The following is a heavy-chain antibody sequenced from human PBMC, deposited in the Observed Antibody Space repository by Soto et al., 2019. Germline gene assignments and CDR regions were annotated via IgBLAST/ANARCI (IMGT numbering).Heavy chain of an antibody. CDR2: IYYSGST. J-gene: IGHJ4*02. V-gene: IGHV4-39*07. D-gene: IGHD5-18*01. Sequence: SDTLSLTCTVSGGSISISSYYWGWILQPPGKGLEWIGSIYYSGSTYYNPSLQSRITISVDTSKNQFSLKLSSVTAADTAIYYCARGRGYGYGIDYWGQGTLVTVSS. CDR3: ARGRGYGYGIDY. CDR1: GGSISISSYY.